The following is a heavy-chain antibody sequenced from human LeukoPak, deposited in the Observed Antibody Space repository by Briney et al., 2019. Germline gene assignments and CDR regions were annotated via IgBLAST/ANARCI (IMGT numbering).Heavy chain of an antibody. CDR1: GGTFSSYA. CDR2: INPNSGGT. Sequence: ASVKVSCKASGGTFSSYAISWVRQAPGQGLEWMGWINPNSGGTNYAQKFQGRVTMTRDTSISTAYMELSRLRSDDTAVYYCARGGHSSSWYYFDYWGQGTLVTVSS. CDR3: ARGGHSSSWYYFDY. V-gene: IGHV1-2*02. D-gene: IGHD6-13*01. J-gene: IGHJ4*02.